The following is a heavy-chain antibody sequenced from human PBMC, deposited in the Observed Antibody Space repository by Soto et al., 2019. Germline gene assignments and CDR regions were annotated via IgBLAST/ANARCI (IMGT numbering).Heavy chain of an antibody. CDR2: MYHSGNT. D-gene: IGHD3-16*01. CDR3: ARANAYRRGIDY. J-gene: IGHJ4*02. Sequence: QVQLQESGPGLVKPSGTLSLTCAVSGSSISSSNWWSWVRQSPGKGLEWIGEMYHSGNTNYNPSLKSRVTISVDKSKNQFFLKLSSVTAADTAIYYCARANAYRRGIDYWRQGTLVTVSS. CDR1: GSSISSSNW. V-gene: IGHV4-4*02.